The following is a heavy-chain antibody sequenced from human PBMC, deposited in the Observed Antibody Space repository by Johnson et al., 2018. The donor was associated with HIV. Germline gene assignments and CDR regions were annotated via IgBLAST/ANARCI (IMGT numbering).Heavy chain of an antibody. CDR3: ARTLGRHDDAFDI. Sequence: EVQVVESGGGLIQPGGSLRLSCAASGFTVSSNYMSWVRQAPGKGLEWVSVIYSGGSTYYADSVKGRFTISRDNSKNTLYLQMNSLRAEDTAVYYCARTLGRHDDAFDIGGQGTMVTVSS. V-gene: IGHV3-53*01. CDR2: IYSGGST. J-gene: IGHJ3*02. CDR1: GFTVSSNY. D-gene: IGHD3-16*01.